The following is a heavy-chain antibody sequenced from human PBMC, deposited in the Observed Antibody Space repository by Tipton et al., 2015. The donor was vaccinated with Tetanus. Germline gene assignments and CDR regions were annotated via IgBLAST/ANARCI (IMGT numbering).Heavy chain of an antibody. V-gene: IGHV2-5*01. CDR2: IYWNDDK. J-gene: IGHJ3*02. Sequence: LVKPTQTLTLTCTFSGFSLSTSGVGVGWIRQPPGKALEWLALIYWNDDKRYSPSLKSRLTITKDTSKNQVVLTMTNMDPVDTATYYCAHRLVGGYNWEDAFDIWGQGTMVTVSS. CDR3: AHRLVGGYNWEDAFDI. D-gene: IGHD5-24*01. CDR1: GFSLSTSGVG.